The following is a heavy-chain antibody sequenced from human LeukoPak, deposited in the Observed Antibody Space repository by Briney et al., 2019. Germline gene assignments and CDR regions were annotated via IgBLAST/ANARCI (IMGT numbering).Heavy chain of an antibody. D-gene: IGHD2-15*01. V-gene: IGHV5-51*01. CDR2: IYPGDSDT. Sequence: GESLKISCKGSGYSFTNYWIGWVRQMPGKGLEWMGIIYPGDSDTRYNPSFQGQVTMSADKSISTAYVQWSSLKASDTAMYYCARLDCSGGSCYSNLGWFDPWGQGTLVTVSP. CDR3: ARLDCSGGSCYSNLGWFDP. J-gene: IGHJ5*02. CDR1: GYSFTNYW.